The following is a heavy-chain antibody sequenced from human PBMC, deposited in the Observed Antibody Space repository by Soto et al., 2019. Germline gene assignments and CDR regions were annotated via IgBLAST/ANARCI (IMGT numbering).Heavy chain of an antibody. Sequence: GGSLRLSCAASGFTFSSYAMSWVRQAPGKGLEWVSAISGSGGSTYYADSVKGRFTISRDNSKNTLYLQMNSLRAEDTAVYYCAKRELWVATIRDYYYGMDVWGQGTTVTVSS. J-gene: IGHJ6*02. V-gene: IGHV3-23*01. CDR3: AKRELWVATIRDYYYGMDV. CDR1: GFTFSSYA. D-gene: IGHD5-12*01. CDR2: ISGSGGST.